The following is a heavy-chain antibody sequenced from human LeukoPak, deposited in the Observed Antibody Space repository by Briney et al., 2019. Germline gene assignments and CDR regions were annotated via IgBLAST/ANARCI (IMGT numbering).Heavy chain of an antibody. V-gene: IGHV3-74*01. Sequence: PGGSLRLSCAASGFTFSNSWMHWVRQVPGKGLLWVSRISSDGSSSIYADSVKGRFTISRDNAKNSLYLQMNSLRDEDTAVYYCARLEYYYVSGNYYKLFDYWGQGTLVTVCS. CDR2: ISSDGSSS. CDR1: GFTFSNSW. J-gene: IGHJ4*02. D-gene: IGHD3-10*01. CDR3: ARLEYYYVSGNYYKLFDY.